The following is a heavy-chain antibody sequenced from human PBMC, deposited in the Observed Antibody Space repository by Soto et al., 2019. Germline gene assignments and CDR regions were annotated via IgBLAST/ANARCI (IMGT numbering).Heavy chain of an antibody. CDR3: VEGYWKGDV. D-gene: IGHD1-1*01. J-gene: IGHJ6*02. CDR2: ISGSGGSI. Sequence: EVQLLESGGGLVQPGGSLRLSCAASGFTFSTYAMNWVRQAPGNGLEWVSAISGSGGSIHYADSVKGRFTISRDNSKNSVYLPMNRLRAEDTPVHHCVEGYWKGDVWGQGTTVTVSS. CDR1: GFTFSTYA. V-gene: IGHV3-23*01.